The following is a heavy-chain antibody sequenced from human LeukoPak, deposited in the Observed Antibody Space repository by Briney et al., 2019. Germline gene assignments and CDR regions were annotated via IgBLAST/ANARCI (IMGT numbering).Heavy chain of an antibody. V-gene: IGHV3-30*03. D-gene: IGHD5-24*01. CDR2: ISYDESKK. CDR1: GFTFSSYW. J-gene: IGHJ4*02. CDR3: ARNFRDGYNNSFDY. Sequence: PGGSLRLSCAASGFTFSSYWMSWVRQAPGKGLEWVTIISYDESKKYYADYVKGRFTISRDNSKNTLYLQMNSLRAEDTAVYYCARNFRDGYNNSFDYWGQGTLVTVSS.